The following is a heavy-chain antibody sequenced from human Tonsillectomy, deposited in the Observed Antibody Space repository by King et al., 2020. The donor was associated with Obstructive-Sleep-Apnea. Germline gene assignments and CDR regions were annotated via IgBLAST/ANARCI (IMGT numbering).Heavy chain of an antibody. CDR1: GGSISSGGYS. J-gene: IGHJ4*02. V-gene: IGHV4-30-4*07. D-gene: IGHD3-22*01. CDR3: ARMVDDSSFDY. CDR2: SYYSGNT. Sequence: QLQESGPGLVKPSQTLSLTCAVSGGSISSGGYSLIWIRQPPGKGLELVGCSYYSGNTSYNPSLKSRVTISVDTSKNQFSLKLSSVTAADTAVYYCARMVDDSSFDYWGQGTLVTVSS.